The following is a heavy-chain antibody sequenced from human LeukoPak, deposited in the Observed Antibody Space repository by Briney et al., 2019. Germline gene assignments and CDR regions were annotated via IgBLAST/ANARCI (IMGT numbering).Heavy chain of an antibody. J-gene: IGHJ5*02. CDR3: ARHYGAHYYDSSGLVPLHAPKSIWFDP. Sequence: SETLSLTCAVYGGSFSGYYWSWIRQPPGKGLEWIGSIHYSGSTYYNPSLKSRVTISVDTSKNQFSLKLSSVTAADTAVYYCARHYGAHYYDSSGLVPLHAPKSIWFDPWGQGTLVTVSS. V-gene: IGHV4-34*01. CDR2: IHYSGST. CDR1: GGSFSGYY. D-gene: IGHD3-22*01.